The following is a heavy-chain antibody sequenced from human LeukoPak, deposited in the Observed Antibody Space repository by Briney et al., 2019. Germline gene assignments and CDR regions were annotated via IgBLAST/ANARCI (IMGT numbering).Heavy chain of an antibody. Sequence: PETLSLTCTVSGGSIGNFFWSWIRQSPGEGLEWIGFIYENGRTSYNPSLKSRVTISVDMSKNQFSLRLTSMTAADTAVYYCARDWELGHWGRGILVTVTS. CDR2: IYENGRT. D-gene: IGHD1-26*01. J-gene: IGHJ4*02. CDR1: GGSIGNFF. V-gene: IGHV4-59*01. CDR3: ARDWELGH.